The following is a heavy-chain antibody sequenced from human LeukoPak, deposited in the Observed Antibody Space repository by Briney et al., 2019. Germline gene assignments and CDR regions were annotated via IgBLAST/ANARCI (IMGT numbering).Heavy chain of an antibody. CDR2: ISSSGSTI. Sequence: GGSLRLSCAASGFTFRSFAMSWVRQAPGKGLEWVSYISSSGSTIYYADSVKGRFTISRDNAKNSLYLQMNSLRAEDTAVYYCASTPSWYYFEYSGQGTLVTVSS. CDR1: GFTFRSFA. J-gene: IGHJ4*02. CDR3: ASTPSWYYFEY. V-gene: IGHV3-48*03.